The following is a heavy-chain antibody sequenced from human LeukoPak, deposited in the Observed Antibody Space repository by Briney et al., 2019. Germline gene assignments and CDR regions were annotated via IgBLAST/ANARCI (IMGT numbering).Heavy chain of an antibody. CDR2: IKSKTNGGTT. CDR1: GFSFSNFA. CDR3: TTGYYDSSGYCDY. J-gene: IGHJ4*02. D-gene: IGHD3-22*01. Sequence: GGSLRLSCSASGFSFSNFAMHWVRQAPGKGLEWVGRIKSKTNGGTTDYAAPVKGRFTISRDDSKNTLYLQMNSLKTEDTAVYYCTTGYYDSSGYCDYWGQGTLVTVSS. V-gene: IGHV3-15*01.